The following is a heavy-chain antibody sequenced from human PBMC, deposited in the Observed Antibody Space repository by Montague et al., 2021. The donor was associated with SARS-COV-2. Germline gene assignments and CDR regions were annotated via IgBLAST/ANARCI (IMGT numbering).Heavy chain of an antibody. CDR3: ARAPFWSGPYDS. CDR2: IKEDGSEQ. Sequence: SLSLSFSASGFTFSRHWLTWVRQAPGKGLDWVANIKEDGSEQYYVDSVKGRFTISRDNAKNSLFLQMNSLRVEDTAVYFCARAPFWSGPYDSWGQGALVTVSS. J-gene: IGHJ4*02. V-gene: IGHV3-7*01. CDR1: GFTFSRHW. D-gene: IGHD3-3*01.